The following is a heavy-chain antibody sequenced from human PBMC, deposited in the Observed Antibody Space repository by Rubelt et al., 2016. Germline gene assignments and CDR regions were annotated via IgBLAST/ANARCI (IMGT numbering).Heavy chain of an antibody. CDR2: INAGNGNT. V-gene: IGHV1-3*01. CDR1: GYTFTSYA. Sequence: QVQLVQSGAEVEKPGASVKVSCKASGYTFTSYAMHWVRQAPGQRLEWMGWINAGNGNTKSSQKFQGRLSITRDTAAMTAYMGLSSLGSEDTAVYYCARDQEYYDILTGYLSGMDVWGQGTTVTVSS. D-gene: IGHD3-9*01. J-gene: IGHJ6*02. CDR3: ARDQEYYDILTGYLSGMDV.